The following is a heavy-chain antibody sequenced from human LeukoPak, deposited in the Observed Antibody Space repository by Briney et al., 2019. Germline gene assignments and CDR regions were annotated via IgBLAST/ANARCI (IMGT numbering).Heavy chain of an antibody. CDR3: AREFRGWLDY. CDR2: IYYSGST. CDR1: GGSISSYY. J-gene: IGHJ4*02. V-gene: IGHV4-59*01. Sequence: SETLSLTCTVSGGSISSYYWSWIRQPPGKGLEWIGYIYYSGSTNYNPSLKSQVTISVDTSKNQFSLKLSSVTAADTAVYYCAREFRGWLDYWGQGTLVTVSS. D-gene: IGHD6-19*01.